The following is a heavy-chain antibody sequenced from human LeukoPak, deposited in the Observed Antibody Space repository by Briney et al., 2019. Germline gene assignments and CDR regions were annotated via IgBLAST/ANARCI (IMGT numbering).Heavy chain of an antibody. CDR3: ARGGRGTTWLGDNNWFDP. V-gene: IGHV3-66*01. J-gene: IGHJ5*02. CDR2: IYSGGST. Sequence: GGSLRLSCAASGFTVSSNYMSWVRQAPGKGLEWVSVIYSGGSTYYADSVKGRFTISRDNSKNTLYLQMNSLRAEDTAVYYCARGGRGTTWLGDNNWFDPWGQGTLVTVSS. CDR1: GFTVSSNY. D-gene: IGHD1-14*01.